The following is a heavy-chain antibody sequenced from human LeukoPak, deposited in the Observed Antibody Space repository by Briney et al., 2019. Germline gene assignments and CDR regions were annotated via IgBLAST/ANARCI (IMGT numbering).Heavy chain of an antibody. Sequence: SETLSLTCAVYGGSFSGYYWSWIRQPPGKGLEWIGEINHSGSTNYNPSLKSRVTISVDTSKNQFSLKLSSVTAADTAVYYCARGVSSSSWVWYYYYYGMDVWGQGTTVTVSS. CDR1: GGSFSGYY. CDR2: INHSGST. J-gene: IGHJ6*02. V-gene: IGHV4-34*01. D-gene: IGHD6-13*01. CDR3: ARGVSSSSWVWYYYYYGMDV.